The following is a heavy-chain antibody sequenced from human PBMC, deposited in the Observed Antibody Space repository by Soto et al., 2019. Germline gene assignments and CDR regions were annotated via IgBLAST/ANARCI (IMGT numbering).Heavy chain of an antibody. Sequence: EVQLLESGGGLVQPGGSLRLSCAASGFTFSSYAMSWVRQAPGKGLEWVSDISGSGGITYYADSVKGRFTISRDNSKNTLYLQMNSLRAEDTAVYYCAKLKSSPSPYSSGYYFDYWGQGTLVTVSS. V-gene: IGHV3-23*01. CDR3: AKLKSSPSPYSSGYYFDY. D-gene: IGHD5-18*01. CDR2: ISGSGGIT. CDR1: GFTFSSYA. J-gene: IGHJ4*02.